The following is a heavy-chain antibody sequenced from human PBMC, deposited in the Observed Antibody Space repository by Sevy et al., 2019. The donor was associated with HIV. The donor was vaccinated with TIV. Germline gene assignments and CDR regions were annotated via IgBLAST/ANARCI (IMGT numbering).Heavy chain of an antibody. J-gene: IGHJ6*02. V-gene: IGHV3-33*01. Sequence: GESLKISCAASGFTFSSYGMHWVRQAPAKGLEWVAAIWYDGSNKYYADSVKGRVTISRDNSKNTLFLQMNSLRDEDTAVYYCARGLAALPGYYYGMDVWGQGTTVTVSS. D-gene: IGHD6-6*01. CDR1: GFTFSSYG. CDR2: IWYDGSNK. CDR3: ARGLAALPGYYYGMDV.